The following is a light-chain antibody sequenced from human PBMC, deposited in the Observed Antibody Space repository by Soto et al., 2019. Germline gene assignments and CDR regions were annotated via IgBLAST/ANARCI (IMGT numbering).Light chain of an antibody. CDR1: QSVSTY. CDR2: DTF. CDR3: QQRSSWPPIT. Sequence: EIVLTQSPATLSLSPGDRATLSCRASQSVSTYLAWYQQKPGQAPRLLIYDTFDRATGIPARFSGSGSGTDFTLTISSLEPEDFAVYYCQQRSSWPPITFGQGTRLEIK. J-gene: IGKJ5*01. V-gene: IGKV3-11*01.